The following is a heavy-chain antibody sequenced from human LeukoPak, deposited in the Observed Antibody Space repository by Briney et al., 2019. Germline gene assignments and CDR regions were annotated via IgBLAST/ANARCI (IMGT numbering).Heavy chain of an antibody. CDR2: ISRRSTYI. CDR1: GFTFSSYT. Sequence: PGGSLRLSCAASGFTFSSYTMNWVRQAPGKGLEWVSSISRRSTYIYYADSVKGRFTISRDNAKNSLYLQMNSLRAEDTAVYYCAKGPLAVEHSTHRFDFWGQGTLVTVSS. CDR3: AKGPLAVEHSTHRFDF. V-gene: IGHV3-21*04. D-gene: IGHD1/OR15-1a*01. J-gene: IGHJ4*02.